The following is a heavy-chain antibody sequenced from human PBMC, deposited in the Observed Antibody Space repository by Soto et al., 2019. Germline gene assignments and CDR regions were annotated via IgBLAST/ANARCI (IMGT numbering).Heavy chain of an antibody. D-gene: IGHD4-4*01. J-gene: IGHJ5*02. CDR2: IIPIFGTA. V-gene: IGHV1-69*06. CDR1: GGTFSSYA. Sequence: SVNGSCKAAGGTFSSYAISWVRQAPGQGLEWMGGIIPIFGTANYAQKFQGRVTITADKSTSTAYMELSSLRSEDTAVYYCARMTRVPTNWSDPRGQGPLVTVSS. CDR3: ARMTRVPTNWSDP.